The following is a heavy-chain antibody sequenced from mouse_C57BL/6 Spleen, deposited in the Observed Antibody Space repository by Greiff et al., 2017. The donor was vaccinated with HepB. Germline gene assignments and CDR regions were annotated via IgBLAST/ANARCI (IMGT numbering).Heavy chain of an antibody. Sequence: EVQLQQSGAELVRPGASVKLSCTASGFNIKDDYMHWVKQRPEQGLEWIGWIDPENGDTEYASKFQGKATITADTSSNTAYLQLSSLTSEDTAVYYCTAYYVSSQYYFDYWGQGTTLTVSS. D-gene: IGHD1-1*01. CDR1: GFNIKDDY. V-gene: IGHV14-4*01. CDR3: TAYYVSSQYYFDY. J-gene: IGHJ2*01. CDR2: IDPENGDT.